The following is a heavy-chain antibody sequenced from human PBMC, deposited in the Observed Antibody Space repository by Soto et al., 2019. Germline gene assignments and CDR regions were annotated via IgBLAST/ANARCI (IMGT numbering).Heavy chain of an antibody. CDR1: GSDITRAYY. Sequence: SETLSLTCAVSGSDITRAYYWGWIRQPPGNGLEWIGSIFHTGKTYYNPSLRSRVTISLDTSNNHFSLTLTSVTAADTAIYYCATAPGANSWSYSSFDPWGQGALVTVSS. D-gene: IGHD4-4*01. V-gene: IGHV4-38-2*01. CDR2: IFHTGKT. J-gene: IGHJ5*02. CDR3: ATAPGANSWSYSSFDP.